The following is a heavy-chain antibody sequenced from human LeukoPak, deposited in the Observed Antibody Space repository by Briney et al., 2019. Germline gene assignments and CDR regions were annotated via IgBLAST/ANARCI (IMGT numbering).Heavy chain of an antibody. V-gene: IGHV3-23*01. Sequence: TGGSLRLSCAASGFIFSNYAMGWGRQAPGKGLEWVSSITGSGGNTYYADSVKGRFTFSRDNSKNTLHLQMNSLRAEDTAVYYCVRGLDYFDHWGQGTLVTVSS. CDR1: GFIFSNYA. CDR3: VRGLDYFDH. J-gene: IGHJ4*02. D-gene: IGHD6-6*01. CDR2: ITGSGGNT.